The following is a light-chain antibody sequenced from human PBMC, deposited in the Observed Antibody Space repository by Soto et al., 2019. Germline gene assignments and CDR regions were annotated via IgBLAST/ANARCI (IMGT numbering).Light chain of an antibody. V-gene: IGLV2-14*03. CDR3: TSYTSSSTYV. CDR1: SSDVGGYNY. CDR2: DVT. Sequence: QSVLTQPASVSGSPGQSITISCTGTSSDVGGYNYVFWYQHPPGKAPKLMIYDVTNRPSGVSNRFSGSKSGNTASLTISGLQAEDEADYNCTSYTSSSTYVFGTGTKVTVL. J-gene: IGLJ1*01.